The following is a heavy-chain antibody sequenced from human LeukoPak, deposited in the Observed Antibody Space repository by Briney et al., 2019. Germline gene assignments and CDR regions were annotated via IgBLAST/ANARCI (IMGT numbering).Heavy chain of an antibody. CDR3: AKDIEQLARGGFDY. CDR2: ISWNSGSI. CDR1: GFTFSSYS. V-gene: IGHV3-9*01. Sequence: GGSLRLSCAASGFTFSSYSMNWVRQAPGKGLEWVSGISWNSGSIGYADSVKGRFTISRDNAKNSLYLQMNSLRAEDTALYYCAKDIEQLARGGFDYWGQGTLVTVSS. D-gene: IGHD6-6*01. J-gene: IGHJ4*02.